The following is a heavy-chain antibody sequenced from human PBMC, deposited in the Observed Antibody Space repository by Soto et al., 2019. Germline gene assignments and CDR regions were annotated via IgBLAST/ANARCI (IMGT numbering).Heavy chain of an antibody. V-gene: IGHV1-2*02. D-gene: IGHD4-17*01. CDR1: GYSFIAYY. CDR2: INCKTGVT. J-gene: IGHJ6*02. Sequence: ASVKVSCKASGYSFIAYYIHWVRQAPGQGLEWMRGINCKTGVTKYAQKFQGRVTVTRDTSISTVYMAVSGPRPDDTAMYYCARDLGYGDYVEYNYHYGMDVWGQGTTVTVSS. CDR3: ARDLGYGDYVEYNYHYGMDV.